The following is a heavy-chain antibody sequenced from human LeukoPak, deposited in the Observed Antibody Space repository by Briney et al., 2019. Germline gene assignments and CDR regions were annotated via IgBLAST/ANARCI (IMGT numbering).Heavy chain of an antibody. CDR3: ARISGNYYDSSGLFDY. D-gene: IGHD3-22*01. CDR1: GGSISSSSYY. CDR2: IYYSGST. J-gene: IGHJ4*02. Sequence: KPSETLSLTCTVSGGSISSSSYYWGWIRQPPGKGLEWIGSIYYSGSTYYNPSLKSRVTISVDTSKNQFSLKLSSVTAADTAVYYCARISGNYYDSSGLFDYWGRGTLVTVSS. V-gene: IGHV4-39*01.